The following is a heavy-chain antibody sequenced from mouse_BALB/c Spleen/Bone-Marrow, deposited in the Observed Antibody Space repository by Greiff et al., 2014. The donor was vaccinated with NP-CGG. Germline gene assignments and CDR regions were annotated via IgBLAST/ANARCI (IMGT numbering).Heavy chain of an antibody. V-gene: IGHV5-6*01. Sequence: EVHLVESGGDLVKPGGSLKLSCAASGFTFSSYGMSWGRQTPDKGLEWVATISSGGSNTYYPDSVKGRFTISRDNAKNTLYLQMSSLKSEDTAMYYCARHQRYYAMDYWGQGTSVTVSS. CDR2: ISSGGSNT. CDR3: ARHQRYYAMDY. CDR1: GFTFSSYG. J-gene: IGHJ4*01.